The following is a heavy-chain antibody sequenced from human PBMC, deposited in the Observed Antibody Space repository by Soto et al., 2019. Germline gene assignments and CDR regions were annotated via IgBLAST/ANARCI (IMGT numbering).Heavy chain of an antibody. CDR3: ARCQVTTVTTGGMDV. J-gene: IGHJ6*02. CDR2: INHSGST. V-gene: IGHV4-34*01. CDR1: GGSFSGYY. Sequence: QVQLQQWGAGLLKPSETLSLTCAVYGGSFSGYYWSWIRQPPGKGLEWIGEINHSGSTNYNPSLKSRVTISVDTSKNQFSLKLSSVTAADTAVYYCARCQVTTVTTGGMDVWGQGTTVTVSS. D-gene: IGHD4-17*01.